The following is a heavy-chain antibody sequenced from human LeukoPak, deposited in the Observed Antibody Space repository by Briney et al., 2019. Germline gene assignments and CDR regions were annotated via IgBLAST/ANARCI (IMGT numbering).Heavy chain of an antibody. CDR3: ATRKKWTPRYMDV. V-gene: IGHV4-34*01. CDR2: INHSGST. J-gene: IGHJ6*03. D-gene: IGHD1-26*01. Sequence: SETLSLTCAVYGGSFSGYYWIGIRQPPGKGLEWIGEINHSGSTNYNPSLKSRVTISVDTSMNQFSLKLTFVTAADTDVYNCATRKKWTPRYMDVWGKGITVTVSS. CDR1: GGSFSGYY.